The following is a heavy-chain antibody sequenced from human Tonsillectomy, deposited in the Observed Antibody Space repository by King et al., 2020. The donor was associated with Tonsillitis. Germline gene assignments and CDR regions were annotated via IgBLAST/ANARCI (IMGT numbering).Heavy chain of an antibody. J-gene: IGHJ4*02. CDR2: SRAYNGNT. Sequence: QLVQSVAEVKKPGASVKVSCKASGYTFTSYGISWVRQAPGQGLEWMGWSRAYNGNTNYAQKLQGRVTMTIDTSTSTAHMELRGLRAVDTAVSYCARDRTYCSRSSFYWRVGDFDYWGQGTLVTVSS. V-gene: IGHV1-18*04. CDR1: GYTFTSYG. CDR3: ARDRTYCSRSSFYWRVGDFDY. D-gene: IGHD2-2*01.